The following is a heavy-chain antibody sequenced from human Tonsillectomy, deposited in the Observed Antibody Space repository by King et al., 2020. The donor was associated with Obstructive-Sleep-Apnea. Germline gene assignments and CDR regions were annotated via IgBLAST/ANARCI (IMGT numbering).Heavy chain of an antibody. CDR2: IYYSGSS. Sequence: QLQESGPGLVKPSETLSLTCTVSGGSISSYYWNWIRQPPGKGLEWIGYIYYSGSSNYNPSLKSRVTISVDTSKNQFSLEVTSVTAADTAVYYCARAPYGSGIIDWFDPWGQGTLVTVSS. CDR3: ARAPYGSGIIDWFDP. CDR1: GGSISSYY. V-gene: IGHV4-59*01. J-gene: IGHJ5*02. D-gene: IGHD3-10*01.